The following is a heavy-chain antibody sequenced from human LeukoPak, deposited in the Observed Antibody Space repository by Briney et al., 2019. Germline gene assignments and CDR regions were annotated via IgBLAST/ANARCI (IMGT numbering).Heavy chain of an antibody. Sequence: TGGSLRLSCAASGFTVSSNYMSWVRQAPGKGLEWVSVIYSGGSTYYADSVKGRFTISRDNSKNTLYLQMNSLRAEDTAVYYCARGGYSYAYDYWGQGTLVTVSS. D-gene: IGHD5-18*01. CDR1: GFTVSSNY. CDR2: IYSGGST. J-gene: IGHJ4*02. V-gene: IGHV3-66*01. CDR3: ARGGYSYAYDY.